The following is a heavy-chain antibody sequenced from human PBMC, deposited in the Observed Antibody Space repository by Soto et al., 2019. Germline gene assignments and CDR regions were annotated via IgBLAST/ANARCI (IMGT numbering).Heavy chain of an antibody. CDR2: INHSGRT. CDR3: ARVERVTATTVVDAFEI. V-gene: IGHV4-34*01. CDR1: GGSFSGYY. J-gene: IGHJ3*02. Sequence: QVQRQQWGAGLLKPSETLSLTCAVYGGSFSGYYWSWIPQPPGKGLEWIGEINHSGRTNYNPSLKRRVTISIDTPKNQLSLKLNSVTAADTAVYYCARVERVTATTVVDAFEIWGRGTMVTVSS. D-gene: IGHD2-21*02.